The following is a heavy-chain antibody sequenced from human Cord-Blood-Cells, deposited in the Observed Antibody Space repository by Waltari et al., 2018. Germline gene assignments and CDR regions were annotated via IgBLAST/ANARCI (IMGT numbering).Heavy chain of an antibody. CDR1: GGSFSGYY. CDR2: INHSGST. CDR3: ARGEAYYDFWSGYYMRYNWFDP. Sequence: QVQLQQWGAGLLKPSETLSLTCAVYGGSFSGYYWSWIRPPPGKGLQWIGEINHSGSTNYNPSLKSRVTISVDTSKNQFSLKLSSVTAADTAVYYCARGEAYYDFWSGYYMRYNWFDPWGQGTLVTVSS. J-gene: IGHJ5*02. D-gene: IGHD3-3*01. V-gene: IGHV4-34*01.